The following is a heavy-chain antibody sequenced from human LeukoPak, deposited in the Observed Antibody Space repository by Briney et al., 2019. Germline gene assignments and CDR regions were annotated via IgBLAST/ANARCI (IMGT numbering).Heavy chain of an antibody. CDR2: IAGSGT. Sequence: GGSLRLSCAASGFIFSSYAMKWVRQAPGKGLKWVSTIAGSGTYYADSVKGRFTISRDNSKNTLYLQMNSLRAEDTAVYYCAKGLFMHDYWGQGTLVTVSS. CDR3: AKGLFMHDY. V-gene: IGHV3-23*01. D-gene: IGHD3-16*01. CDR1: GFIFSSYA. J-gene: IGHJ4*02.